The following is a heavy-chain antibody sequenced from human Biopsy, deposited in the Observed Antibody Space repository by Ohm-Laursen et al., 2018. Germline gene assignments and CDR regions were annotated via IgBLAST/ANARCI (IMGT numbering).Heavy chain of an antibody. CDR1: GGSFNGYF. D-gene: IGHD6-13*01. CDR3: ARVPLPGIGAAYQGRFLYGMDV. J-gene: IGHJ6*02. V-gene: IGHV4-34*01. CDR2: ITQSGST. Sequence: GTLSPTCVVYGGSFNGYFWSWIRQPPGKGLEWIGDITQSGSTNYSPSLKSRVTISVDTAKKQFSLSLRSVTAADTAVYYCARVPLPGIGAAYQGRFLYGMDVWGQGTTVSVSS.